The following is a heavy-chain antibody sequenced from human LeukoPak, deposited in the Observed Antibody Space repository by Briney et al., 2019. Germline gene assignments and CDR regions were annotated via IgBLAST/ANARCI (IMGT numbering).Heavy chain of an antibody. J-gene: IGHJ4*02. V-gene: IGHV1-2*02. CDR2: INPNRGGT. CDR3: ARVGSSWIRYFGY. Sequence: ASVKVSCKASGGTFSSYAISWVRQAPAQGLEWMGWINPNRGGTNYAQKFQGRVTMTRDTSISTAYMELSRLISDDTAVYYCARVGSSWIRYFGYWGQGKLVTVSS. CDR1: GGTFSSYA. D-gene: IGHD6-13*01.